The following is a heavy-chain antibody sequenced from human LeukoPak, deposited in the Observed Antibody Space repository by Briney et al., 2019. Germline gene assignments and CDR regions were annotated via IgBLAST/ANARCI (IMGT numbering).Heavy chain of an antibody. J-gene: IGHJ4*02. CDR2: INQSGST. V-gene: IGHV4-34*01. D-gene: IGHD3-10*01. CDR3: ARGDY. Sequence: PSETLSLTCGVSGGPFSGYYWSWVRQPPGMGLEWIGEINQSGSTNYNPSLKSRVTMSVDTSNNQFSLRLNSVTAADTAVYYCARGDYWGQGTLVIVSS. CDR1: GGPFSGYY.